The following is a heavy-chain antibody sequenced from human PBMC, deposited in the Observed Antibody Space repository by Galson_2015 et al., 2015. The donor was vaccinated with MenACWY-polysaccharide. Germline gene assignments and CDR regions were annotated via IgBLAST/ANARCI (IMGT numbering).Heavy chain of an antibody. CDR3: VKNGYTGSSYGYFDS. CDR2: ISSSGDDK. V-gene: IGHV3-30*18. D-gene: IGHD1-26*01. CDR1: GFTFSTYA. J-gene: IGHJ4*02. Sequence: SLRLSCAASGFTFSTYAMHWVRQAPGQGLAWMATISSSGDDKYYADSVKGRFTISRDNSNNTLYLKMSSLRAGDTAVYYCVKNGYTGSSYGYFDSWGQGTLGTVSS.